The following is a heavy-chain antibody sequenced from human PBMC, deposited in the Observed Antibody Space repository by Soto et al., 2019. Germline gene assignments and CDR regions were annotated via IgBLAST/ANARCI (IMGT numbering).Heavy chain of an antibody. D-gene: IGHD3-22*01. CDR1: GFTFSSYA. Sequence: EVQLLESGGGLVQPGGSLRLSCAASGFTFSSYAMSWVRQAPGKGLEWVSAISGSGGSTYYADSVKGRFTISRDNSKNTLYLQMNSLRAEDTAVYYCAKDYIPYYYDSRGYSRFDYWGQGTLVTVSS. V-gene: IGHV3-23*01. CDR3: AKDYIPYYYDSRGYSRFDY. CDR2: ISGSGGST. J-gene: IGHJ4*02.